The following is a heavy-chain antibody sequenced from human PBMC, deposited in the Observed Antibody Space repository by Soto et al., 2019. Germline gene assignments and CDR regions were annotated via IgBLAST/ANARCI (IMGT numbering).Heavy chain of an antibody. CDR3: ARVRGSYPSYYYYYGMDV. CDR1: GFTFSSYA. CDR2: ISYDGSNK. J-gene: IGHJ6*02. D-gene: IGHD1-26*01. Sequence: QVQLVESGGGVVQPGRSLRLSCAASGFTFSSYAMHWVRQAPGKGLEWVAVISYDGSNKYYADSVKGRFTISRDNSKNTXXLRMNSLRAEDTAVYYCARVRGSYPSYYYYYGMDVWGQGTTVTVSS. V-gene: IGHV3-30-3*01.